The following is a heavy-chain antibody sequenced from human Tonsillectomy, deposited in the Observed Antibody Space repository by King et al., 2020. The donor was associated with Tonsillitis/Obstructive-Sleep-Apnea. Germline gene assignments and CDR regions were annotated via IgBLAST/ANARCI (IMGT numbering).Heavy chain of an antibody. CDR1: GYTFTSYG. D-gene: IGHD4-11*01. J-gene: IGHJ6*02. Sequence: QLVQSGTEVKKPGASVKVSCKASGYTFTSYGITWVRQAPGQGLEWMGWISAYNGNTNYAQKLQGRVTMTTDTSTSTAYMELRSLRSDDTAVYYCARFDYTNLSYYYGLDVWGQGTPVTVSS. CDR3: ARFDYTNLSYYYGLDV. CDR2: ISAYNGNT. V-gene: IGHV1-18*01.